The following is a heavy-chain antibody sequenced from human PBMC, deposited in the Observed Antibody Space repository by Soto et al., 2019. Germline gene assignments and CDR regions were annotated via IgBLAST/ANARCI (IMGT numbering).Heavy chain of an antibody. CDR1: GFTFSSYW. CDR2: IKQDGSEK. V-gene: IGHV3-7*01. CDR3: AREAGDPTLGDAFDI. Sequence: GGSLRLSCAASGFTFSSYWMSWVRQAPGKGLEWVANIKQDGSEKYCVDSVKGRFTISRDNAKNSLYLQMNSLRAEDTAVYYCAREAGDPTLGDAFDIWGQGTMVTVS. J-gene: IGHJ3*02. D-gene: IGHD2-21*02.